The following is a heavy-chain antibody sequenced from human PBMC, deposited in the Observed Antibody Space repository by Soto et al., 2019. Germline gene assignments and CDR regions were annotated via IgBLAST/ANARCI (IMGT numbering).Heavy chain of an antibody. CDR2: ISGSGTGT. CDR3: AKGSGGSRPYYFDY. CDR1: GFTFSNCA. J-gene: IGHJ4*02. V-gene: IGHV3-23*01. D-gene: IGHD2-15*01. Sequence: EVHLLESGGGLVQPGGSLRLSCAASGFTFSNCAMSWVRQAPGKGLEWVSDISGSGTGTYHADSVKGRFTISRDNSKNTLYLQMDSLRAEDTAVYFCAKGSGGSRPYYFDYWGQGTLVTVSS.